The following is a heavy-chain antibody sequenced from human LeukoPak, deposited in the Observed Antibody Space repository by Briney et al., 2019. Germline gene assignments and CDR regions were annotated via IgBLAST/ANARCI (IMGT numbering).Heavy chain of an antibody. Sequence: GGPLRLSCAASGFTFSSYGMHWVRQAPGKGLEWVAVISYDGSNKYYADSVKGRFTISRDNSKNTLYLQMNSLRAEDTAVYYCAKSPPPYCSSTSCYGGSWFDPWGQGTLVTVSS. D-gene: IGHD2-2*01. V-gene: IGHV3-30*18. CDR3: AKSPPPYCSSTSCYGGSWFDP. CDR2: ISYDGSNK. CDR1: GFTFSSYG. J-gene: IGHJ5*02.